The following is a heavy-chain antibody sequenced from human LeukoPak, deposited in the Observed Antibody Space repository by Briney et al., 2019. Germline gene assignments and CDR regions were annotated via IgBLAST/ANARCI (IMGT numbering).Heavy chain of an antibody. CDR2: IYYTGST. J-gene: IGHJ3*02. V-gene: IGHV4-59*01. D-gene: IGHD5-18*01. CDR1: GGSINGYY. Sequence: SETLSLTCTVSGGSINGYYWSWIRQSPGKGLESLGYIYYTGSTNYNPYLKSRVTMSVDTSRNQFFLKLSSVTAADTAVYYCARSEYSYGADAFDIWGQGTMVTVSS. CDR3: ARSEYSYGADAFDI.